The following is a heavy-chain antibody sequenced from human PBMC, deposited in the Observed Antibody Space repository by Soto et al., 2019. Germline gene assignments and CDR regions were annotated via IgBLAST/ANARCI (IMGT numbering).Heavy chain of an antibody. J-gene: IGHJ5*02. V-gene: IGHV4-39*01. CDR1: GGSMSSSSYY. D-gene: IGHD4-17*01. CDR3: ARATVVNWFDP. Sequence: TSETLSLTCTVSGGSMSSSSYYWGWLRQLPGKGLEWIGSISYSGSTYYNPPLKSRVTISVDTSKNQFSLKLNSVTAADTAVYYCARATVVNWFDPWGQGTLVTVSS. CDR2: ISYSGST.